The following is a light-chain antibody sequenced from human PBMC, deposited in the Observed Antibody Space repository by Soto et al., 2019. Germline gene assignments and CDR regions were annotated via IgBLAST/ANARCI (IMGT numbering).Light chain of an antibody. J-gene: IGKJ2*01. CDR1: QTVLHNS. CDR3: QQYYSHYHT. Sequence: DIVMTQSPDSLAVSLGERATINCKSSQTVLHNSLAWYQQQPGQPPKLLIYWASTRESGVPDRFSGSGSGTDFTLTINSLQAEDVAVYYCQQYYSHYHTVCQGTKLEIK. CDR2: WAS. V-gene: IGKV4-1*01.